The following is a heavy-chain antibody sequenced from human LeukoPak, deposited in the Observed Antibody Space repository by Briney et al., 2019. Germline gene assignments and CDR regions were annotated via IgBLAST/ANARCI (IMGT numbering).Heavy chain of an antibody. CDR2: ISSNGGST. D-gene: IGHD1-26*01. CDR1: GFTFSSYA. CDR3: ARGGATEYYFGY. J-gene: IGHJ4*02. V-gene: IGHV3-64*01. Sequence: GGSLRLSCAASGFTFSSYAMHWVRQAPGKGLEYVPAISSNGGSTYYANSVKGRFTISRDNSKNTLYLQMGSLRAEDMAVYYCARGGATEYYFGYWGQGTLVTISS.